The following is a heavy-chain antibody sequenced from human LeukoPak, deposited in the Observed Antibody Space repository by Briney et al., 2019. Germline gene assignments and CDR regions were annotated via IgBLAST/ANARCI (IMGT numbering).Heavy chain of an antibody. V-gene: IGHV4-39*01. CDR2: IYYSVRT. CDR3: AINCSSTSCYTRGFAY. CDR1: GGSISSSSYY. Sequence: SETLSLTCTVSGGSISSSSYYWGWIRQPPRTGLEWIRSIYYSVRTYYNPSLKGRATISVDTSINQFSLKLSSVNAADTAVYYCAINCSSTSCYTRGFAYWGQGTLVTVSS. D-gene: IGHD2-2*02. J-gene: IGHJ4*02.